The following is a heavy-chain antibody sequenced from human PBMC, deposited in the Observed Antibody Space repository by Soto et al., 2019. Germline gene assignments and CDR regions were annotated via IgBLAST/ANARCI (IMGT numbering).Heavy chain of an antibody. J-gene: IGHJ4*02. V-gene: IGHV3-23*01. D-gene: IGHD2-2*01. CDR1: GFTFSSYG. CDR2: ISGSGGST. CDR3: AKRGLGYCSSTSCFRY. Sequence: GGSLRLSCAASGFTFSSYGMSWVRQAPGKGLEWVSAISGSGGSTYYADSVKGRFTISRDNSENTLYLQMNSLRAEDTAVYYCAKRGLGYCSSTSCFRYWGQGTLVTVSS.